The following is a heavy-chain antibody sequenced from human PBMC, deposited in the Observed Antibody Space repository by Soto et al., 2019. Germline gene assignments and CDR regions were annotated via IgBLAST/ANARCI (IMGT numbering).Heavy chain of an antibody. D-gene: IGHD3-3*02. Sequence: QVQLVQSGAEVKRPGASVKVSCKASGYDFTNWGLSWVRQAPGQGPEWMGWISGYNGNTNYAQKFQCRVTMTTDTLTNTGYMELWGLTSDDTAVYYCARGIVGRGEMAAVLSDYWGQGTLVTVSS. CDR2: ISGYNGNT. J-gene: IGHJ4*02. V-gene: IGHV1-18*01. CDR3: ARGIVGRGEMAAVLSDY. CDR1: GYDFTNWG.